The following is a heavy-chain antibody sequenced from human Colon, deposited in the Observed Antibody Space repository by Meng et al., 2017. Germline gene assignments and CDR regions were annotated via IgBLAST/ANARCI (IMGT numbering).Heavy chain of an antibody. CDR2: INHSGST. CDR1: GGSFSGYY. J-gene: IGHJ5*02. V-gene: IGHV4-34*01. CDR3: ARPRQLGVGRFDP. Sequence: QVQLQQWGAGLLKPSETLSLPCAVYGGSFSGYYWSWIRQPPGKGLEWIGEINHSGSTNYNPSLKSRVTISVDTSKNQFSLKLSSVTAADTAVYYCARPRQLGVGRFDPWGQGTLVTVSS. D-gene: IGHD3-3*01.